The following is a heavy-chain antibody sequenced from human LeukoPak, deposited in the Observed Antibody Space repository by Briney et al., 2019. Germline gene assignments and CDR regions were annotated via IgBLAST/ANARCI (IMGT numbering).Heavy chain of an antibody. J-gene: IGHJ6*02. CDR1: GFTFSSYG. D-gene: IGHD3-10*01. CDR3: SKDLLWFREFYGMDV. CDR2: ISYDGSNK. Sequence: PGGSLRLSCAASGFTFSSYGMHWVRQAPGKGLEWVAVISYDGSNKYYADSVKGRFTISRDNSKNTLYLQMNSLRAEDKAVYYCSKDLLWFREFYGMDVWGQGTTVTVSS. V-gene: IGHV3-30*18.